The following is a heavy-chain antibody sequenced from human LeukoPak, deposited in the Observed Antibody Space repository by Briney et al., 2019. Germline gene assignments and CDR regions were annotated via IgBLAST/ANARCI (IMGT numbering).Heavy chain of an antibody. CDR3: ARDKGIAVAGLDY. Sequence: PGGSLRLSCAASGFTFSSYGMHWVRQAPGKGLEWVAVIWYDGSNKYYADSVKGRFTTSRDNSKNTLYLQMNSLRAEDTAVYYCARDKGIAVAGLDYWGQGTLVTVSS. V-gene: IGHV3-33*01. CDR1: GFTFSSYG. D-gene: IGHD6-19*01. CDR2: IWYDGSNK. J-gene: IGHJ4*02.